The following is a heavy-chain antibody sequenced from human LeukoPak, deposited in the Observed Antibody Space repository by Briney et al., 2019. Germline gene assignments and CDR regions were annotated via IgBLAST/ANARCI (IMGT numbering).Heavy chain of an antibody. D-gene: IGHD3-22*01. Sequence: SETLSLTGAVYGGSFSGYYWSWIRQPPGKGLEWIGEINHSGSTNYNPSLKSRVTISVDTSKNQFSLELSSVTAADTALYYCARDHSYDISGYYYYFDYWGQGTLVTVSS. V-gene: IGHV4-34*01. CDR1: GGSFSGYY. CDR2: INHSGST. J-gene: IGHJ4*02. CDR3: ARDHSYDISGYYYYFDY.